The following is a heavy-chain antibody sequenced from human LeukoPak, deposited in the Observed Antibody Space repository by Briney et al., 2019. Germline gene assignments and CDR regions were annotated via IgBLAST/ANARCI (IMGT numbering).Heavy chain of an antibody. CDR1: GFTFSNYA. J-gene: IGHJ4*02. V-gene: IGHV3-30*04. D-gene: IGHD1-26*01. CDR2: ISYGGSNE. Sequence: PGGSLRLSCADSGFTFSNYAMHWVRQAPGKGLEWVAVISYGGSNEYYADSVKGRFTISRDNSKNTLYLQVNSLRAEDTAVYYCARVPGRTRYFDSWGQGILVTVSS. CDR3: ARVPGRTRYFDS.